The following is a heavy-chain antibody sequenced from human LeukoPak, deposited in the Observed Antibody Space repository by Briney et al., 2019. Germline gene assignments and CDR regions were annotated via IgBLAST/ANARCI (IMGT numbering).Heavy chain of an antibody. CDR2: IIPILGIA. CDR3: ARPNSSSFSYYYYGMDI. CDR1: GGTFSSYA. D-gene: IGHD6-6*01. Sequence: SVKVSCKASGGTFSSYAISWVRQAPGQGLEWMGRIIPILGIANYAQKFQGRVTITADKSTSTAYMELSSLRSEDTAVYYCARPNSSSFSYYYYGMDIWGQGTTVTVSS. J-gene: IGHJ6*02. V-gene: IGHV1-69*04.